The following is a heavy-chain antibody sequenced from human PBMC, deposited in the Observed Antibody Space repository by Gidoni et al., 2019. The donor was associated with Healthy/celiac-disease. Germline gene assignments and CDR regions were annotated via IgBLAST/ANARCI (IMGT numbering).Heavy chain of an antibody. J-gene: IGHJ5*02. CDR3: ARGFSGWYRPEAINWFDP. V-gene: IGHV1-46*03. Sequence: QVQLVQSGAEVKKPGASVKVSCKASGYTFTSYYLHWVRQATGQGLEWMGIINPSGGSTSYEQKFQGRVTMTRDTSTSTVYMELSSLRSEDTAVYYCARGFSGWYRPEAINWFDPWGQGTLVTVSS. D-gene: IGHD6-19*01. CDR2: INPSGGST. CDR1: GYTFTSYY.